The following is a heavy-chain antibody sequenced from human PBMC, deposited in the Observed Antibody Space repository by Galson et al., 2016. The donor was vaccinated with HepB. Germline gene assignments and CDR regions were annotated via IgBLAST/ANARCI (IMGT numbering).Heavy chain of an antibody. CDR3: ARQYRGGPSDF. J-gene: IGHJ4*02. Sequence: ETLSLTCAVSGGSVSSNDWWTWVRQPPGQGLEWIGQIFHSGRVNYDPSLASRVTILVDMSSNQFSLRMTSVTAADTALYYCARQYRGGPSDFWGQGTLVTVSS. D-gene: IGHD5-12*01. CDR1: GGSVSSNDW. V-gene: IGHV4-4*02. CDR2: IFHSGRV.